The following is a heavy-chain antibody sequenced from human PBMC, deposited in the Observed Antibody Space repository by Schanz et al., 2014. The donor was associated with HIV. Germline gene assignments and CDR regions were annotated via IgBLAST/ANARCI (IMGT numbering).Heavy chain of an antibody. CDR3: ARVATWDYYGMDV. J-gene: IGHJ6*02. Sequence: QVQLVESGGGVVQPGGSLRLSCAASGFTFSTYGMHWVRQAPGKGLEWVAFISYDGSNKYYADSVKGRFTISRDNSKNTLYVQMNSLRAEDTAVYYCARVATWDYYGMDVWGQGTTVTVSS. V-gene: IGHV3-30*03. CDR1: GFTFSTYG. CDR2: ISYDGSNK.